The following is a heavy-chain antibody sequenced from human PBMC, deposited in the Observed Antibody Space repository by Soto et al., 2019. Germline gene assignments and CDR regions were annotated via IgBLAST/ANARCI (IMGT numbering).Heavy chain of an antibody. CDR3: ARGRKTSGPTNFDY. D-gene: IGHD5-12*01. CDR1: GGSFSGYY. CDR2: INHSGST. Sequence: QVQLQQWGAGLLKPSETLSLTCAVYGGSFSGYYWSWIRQPPGQGLEWIGEINHSGSTNYNPSLKSRVTISVDTSKNQFSLKLSSVTAADTAVYYCARGRKTSGPTNFDYWGQGTLVTVSS. J-gene: IGHJ4*02. V-gene: IGHV4-34*01.